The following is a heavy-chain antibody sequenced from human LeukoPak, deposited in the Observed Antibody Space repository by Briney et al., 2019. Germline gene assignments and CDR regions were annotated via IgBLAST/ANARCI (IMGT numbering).Heavy chain of an antibody. D-gene: IGHD4-23*01. Sequence: GGSLRLSCAASGFTFDDYGMSWVRQAPGKGLEWFSGINWNGGSTGYADSVKGRLTISRDNAKNSPYLQMNSLRAEDTALYYCARDPRPDYGGNSPYYFDYWGQGTLVTVSS. CDR1: GFTFDDYG. CDR3: ARDPRPDYGGNSPYYFDY. CDR2: INWNGGST. J-gene: IGHJ4*02. V-gene: IGHV3-20*04.